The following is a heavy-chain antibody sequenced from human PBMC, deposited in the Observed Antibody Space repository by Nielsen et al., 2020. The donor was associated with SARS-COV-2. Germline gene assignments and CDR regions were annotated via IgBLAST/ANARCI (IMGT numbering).Heavy chain of an antibody. V-gene: IGHV3-7*01. CDR3: ARDGAAVTGSTVDI. Sequence: GESLKISCVVSGFNFRGYWMTWVRQAPGKGLEWVGNIKLDGSEKYYVDSVKGRFTISRDNARNTLYLQMNSLRVEDTAVYYCARDGAAVTGSTVDIWGQGTKVTVSS. CDR1: GFNFRGYW. J-gene: IGHJ3*02. D-gene: IGHD4-11*01. CDR2: IKLDGSEK.